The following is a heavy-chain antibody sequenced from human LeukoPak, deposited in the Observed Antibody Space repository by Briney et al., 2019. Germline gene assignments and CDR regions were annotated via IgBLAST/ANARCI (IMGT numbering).Heavy chain of an antibody. J-gene: IGHJ4*02. V-gene: IGHV6-1*01. CDR2: TYHRSKWYT. Sequence: SQTLSLTCAISGDSVSSFSETWNWIRQSPSPGLEWLGMTYHRSKWYTSYAISVRSRITINPDTTKNQFSLQLNSVTAEDTAVYYCARSYSRSFDYWSQGTLVTVSS. CDR1: GDSVSSFSET. CDR3: ARSYSRSFDY. D-gene: IGHD6-6*01.